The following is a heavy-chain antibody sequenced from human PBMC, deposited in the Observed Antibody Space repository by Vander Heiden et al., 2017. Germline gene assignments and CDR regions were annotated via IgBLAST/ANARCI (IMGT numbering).Heavy chain of an antibody. Sequence: QVQLVASGGGVVQPGRSLRLSCAASGFTFSSYGMHWVRQAPGKGLEWVAVIAYDGSNKYYADSVKGRFTISRDNSKNTLYLQMNSLRAEDTAVYYCAKWAMGSGVDYWGQGTLVTVSS. J-gene: IGHJ4*02. CDR3: AKWAMGSGVDY. CDR1: GFTFSSYG. D-gene: IGHD1-26*01. V-gene: IGHV3-30*18. CDR2: IAYDGSNK.